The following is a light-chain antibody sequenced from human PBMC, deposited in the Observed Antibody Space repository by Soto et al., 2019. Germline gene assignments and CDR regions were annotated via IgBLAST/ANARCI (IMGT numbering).Light chain of an antibody. V-gene: IGKV3-20*01. Sequence: EIVLTQSPGTLSLSPGERATLSCRASQSVSSSYLAWYQQKPGQAPRLLIHGASSRASGITDRFSGGGSGTDFTLTISRLEPEDFALYYCQHYGSSPTFGGGTKVEIK. CDR2: GAS. J-gene: IGKJ4*01. CDR3: QHYGSSPT. CDR1: QSVSSSY.